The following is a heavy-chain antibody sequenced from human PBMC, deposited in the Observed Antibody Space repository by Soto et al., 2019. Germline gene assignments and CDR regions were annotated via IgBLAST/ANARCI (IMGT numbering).Heavy chain of an antibody. J-gene: IGHJ5*02. V-gene: IGHV6-1*01. CDR1: GDSVSSNSAA. CDR2: TYYRSKWYK. CDR3: ARDGTLGYCSGGSRYSVDWFDP. D-gene: IGHD2-15*01. Sequence: QVQLQQSGPGLVKPSQTLSLTCAISGDSVSSNSAAWNWIRQSPSRGLEWLGRTYYRSKWYKDYAVSVKSRITITPDTSTNQFSLQLNSVTPEDTAVYYCARDGTLGYCSGGSRYSVDWFDPWGQGTLVTVSS.